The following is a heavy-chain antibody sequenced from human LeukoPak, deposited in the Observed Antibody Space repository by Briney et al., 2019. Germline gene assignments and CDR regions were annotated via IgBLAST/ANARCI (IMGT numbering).Heavy chain of an antibody. CDR1: EFTFSSYS. CDR3: ARAAYSYGPRGFDY. J-gene: IGHJ4*02. D-gene: IGHD5-18*01. CDR2: ISSSSSYI. V-gene: IGHV3-21*01. Sequence: PGGALRLSCAASEFTFSSYSMNWVRQAPGKGLEWVSSISSSSSYIYYADSVKGRLTISRDNAKNSLDLQMNSLRAEDTAVYYCARAAYSYGPRGFDYWGQGTLVTVSS.